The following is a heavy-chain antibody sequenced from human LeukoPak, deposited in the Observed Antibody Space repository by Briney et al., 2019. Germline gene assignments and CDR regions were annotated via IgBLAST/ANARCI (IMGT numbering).Heavy chain of an antibody. CDR3: ATKSPYYYGMDV. J-gene: IGHJ6*02. V-gene: IGHV3-33*01. CDR2: VWHDGSNK. Sequence: GGSLRLSCAASGFTFSSYGMHWVRQAPGKGLEWVAVVWHDGSNKYYADSVKGRFTISRDNSKNTLYLQMNSLRAEDTAVYYCATKSPYYYGMDVWGQGTTVTVSS. CDR1: GFTFSSYG.